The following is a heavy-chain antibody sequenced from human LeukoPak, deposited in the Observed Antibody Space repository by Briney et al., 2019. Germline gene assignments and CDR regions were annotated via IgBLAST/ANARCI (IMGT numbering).Heavy chain of an antibody. V-gene: IGHV4-59*02. CDR1: GDSVSGVY. J-gene: IGHJ6*02. CDR2: VYYSGDT. CDR3: ARMRYGDYYPGYYYYYYGMDV. D-gene: IGHD4-17*01. Sequence: PSETLSLTCTVSGDSVSGVYWSWIRQPPGKGLEWIGYVYYSGDTNYNPSLKSRVTMSLDTSKNQVSLRLSSVTAADTAVYYCARMRYGDYYPGYYYYYYGMDVWGQGTTVTVSS.